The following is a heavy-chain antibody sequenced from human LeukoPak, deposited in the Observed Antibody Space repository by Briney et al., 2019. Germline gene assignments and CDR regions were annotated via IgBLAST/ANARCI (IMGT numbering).Heavy chain of an antibody. Sequence: SETLSLTCAVYGGSISSYYWSWIRQPPGKGLEWIGYIYYSGSTNYNPSLKSRVTISVDTSKNQFSLKLSSVTAADTAVYYCARAITEDYYDSSGYYHDYWGQGTLVTVSS. J-gene: IGHJ4*02. D-gene: IGHD3-22*01. CDR3: ARAITEDYYDSSGYYHDY. CDR1: GGSISSYY. V-gene: IGHV4-59*01. CDR2: IYYSGST.